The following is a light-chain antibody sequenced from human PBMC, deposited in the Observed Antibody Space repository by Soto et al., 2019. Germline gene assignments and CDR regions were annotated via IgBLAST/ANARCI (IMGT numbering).Light chain of an antibody. CDR1: QSVSRN. Sequence: EVVLTQSPATLYLSPGERATLSCRASQSVSRNLAWYQQKPGQAPRLLIYRASTSATGIPARFSGSGSGTDSTLSISSLQPEDCAVYYCQQRTDWHRTFGRGTKVEV. V-gene: IGKV3-11*01. CDR3: QQRTDWHRT. CDR2: RAS. J-gene: IGKJ1*01.